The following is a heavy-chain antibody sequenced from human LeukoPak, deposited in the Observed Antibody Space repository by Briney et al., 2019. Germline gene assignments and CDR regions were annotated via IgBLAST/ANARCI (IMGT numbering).Heavy chain of an antibody. D-gene: IGHD6-13*01. CDR2: IYPGDSDT. CDR1: GYSFTTYW. J-gene: IGHJ4*02. V-gene: IGHV5-51*01. CDR3: ATGRQYSSSWYDYYFDY. Sequence: GESLKISCKGSGYSFTTYWIAWMRQMPGKGLEWMGIIYPGDSDTRYSPSFQGQVTISADKSITTAYLQWSSLKASDTAMYYCATGRQYSSSWYDYYFDYWGQGTLVTVSS.